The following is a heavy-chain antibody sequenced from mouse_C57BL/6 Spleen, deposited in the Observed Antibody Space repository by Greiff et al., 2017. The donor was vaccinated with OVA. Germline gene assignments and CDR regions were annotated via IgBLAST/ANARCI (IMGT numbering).Heavy chain of an antibody. Sequence: EVQLQQSGPELVKPGASVKISCKASGYTFTDYYMNWVKQSHGKSLEWIGDINPNNGGTSYNQKFKGKATLTVDKSSSTAYMELRSLTSEDSAVYYCAAYYGNWFAYWGQGTLVTVSA. J-gene: IGHJ3*01. D-gene: IGHD2-10*01. CDR1: GYTFTDYY. CDR2: INPNNGGT. V-gene: IGHV1-26*01. CDR3: AAYYGNWFAY.